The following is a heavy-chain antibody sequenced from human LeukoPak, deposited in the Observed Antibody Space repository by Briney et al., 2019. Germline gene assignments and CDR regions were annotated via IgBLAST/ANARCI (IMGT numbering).Heavy chain of an antibody. V-gene: IGHV3-7*01. CDR2: IKKDGSEK. J-gene: IGHJ4*02. Sequence: PGGSLRLSCVASGFTFNKYCMSWVRQAPGKGLGWVANIKKDGSEKYYVDSVKGRFTISRDNAKNSLYLQMNSLRAEDTALYYCARDPYVHAVDYWGQGTMVTVPS. CDR3: ARDPYVHAVDY. D-gene: IGHD3-10*02. CDR1: GFTFNKYC.